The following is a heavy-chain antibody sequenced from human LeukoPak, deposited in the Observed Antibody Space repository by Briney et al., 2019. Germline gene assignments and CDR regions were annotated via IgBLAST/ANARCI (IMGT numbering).Heavy chain of an antibody. Sequence: GGSLRLSCAASGFAVSSNYMSWVRQAPGKGPEWVSVIYSGGDTYYADSVKGRFTASRDNSKNSLSLQMNSLRAEDTAVYYCARALFRLYSSSRRVDSWGQGTLVTVSS. D-gene: IGHD6-13*01. CDR3: ARALFRLYSSSRRVDS. CDR2: IYSGGDT. CDR1: GFAVSSNY. V-gene: IGHV3-53*01. J-gene: IGHJ4*02.